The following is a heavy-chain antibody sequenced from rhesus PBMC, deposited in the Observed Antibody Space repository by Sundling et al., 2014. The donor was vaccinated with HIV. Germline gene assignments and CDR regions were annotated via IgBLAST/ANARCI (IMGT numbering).Heavy chain of an antibody. CDR2: INSGGDTS. CDR1: GFTFSTCG. V-gene: IGHV3-103*01. D-gene: IGHD4-29*01. J-gene: IGHJ4*01. CDR3: AKDGDDFGNFFDF. Sequence: EVQLVETGGGLVQPGGSLKLSCAASGFTFSTCGMSWVRQAPGKGLEWVSTINSGGDTSYYADSVKGRFTISRDNSKNTLSLQMNSLRAEDTAVYYCAKDGDDFGNFFDFWGQGVLVTVSS.